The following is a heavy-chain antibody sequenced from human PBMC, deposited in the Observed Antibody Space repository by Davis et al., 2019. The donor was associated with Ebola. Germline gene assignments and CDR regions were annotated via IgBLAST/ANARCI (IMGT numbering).Heavy chain of an antibody. D-gene: IGHD3-16*02. J-gene: IGHJ4*02. CDR3: TRFTVLSIWGSYRYFDY. Sequence: PGGSLRLSWAASGFTFSGSAMHWVRQASGKGLEWVGRIRSKANSYATAYAASVKGRFTISRDDSKNTAYLQMNSLKTEDTAVYYCTRFTVLSIWGSYRYFDYWGQGTLVTVSS. V-gene: IGHV3-73*01. CDR2: IRSKANSYAT. CDR1: GFTFSGSA.